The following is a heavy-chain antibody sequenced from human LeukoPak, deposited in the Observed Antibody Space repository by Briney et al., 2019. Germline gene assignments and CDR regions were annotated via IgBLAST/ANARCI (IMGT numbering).Heavy chain of an antibody. CDR1: GFTFTSYA. D-gene: IGHD3-22*01. V-gene: IGHV3-23*01. Sequence: PRGSLRLSCAASGFTFTSYAMSWVRQAPGKGLEWVSFIAPGGVTTSYADSVKGRFTISRDNPRKTLYMQLNSLRDEDTALYYCAIMHGYYDGSGYWVQWGQGALVTVSS. CDR2: IAPGGVTT. CDR3: AIMHGYYDGSGYWVQ. J-gene: IGHJ4*02.